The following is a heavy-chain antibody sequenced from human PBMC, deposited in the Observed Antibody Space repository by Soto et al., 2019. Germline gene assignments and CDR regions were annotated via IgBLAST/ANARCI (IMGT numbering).Heavy chain of an antibody. J-gene: IGHJ4*02. CDR1: GFTFSDHY. CDR2: ARNKDNRYII. CDR3: ARVSLVASIRNFDY. D-gene: IGHD6-19*01. V-gene: IGHV3-72*01. Sequence: EVQLVESGGALVQPGGSLRLSCAASGFTFSDHYMDWVRQAPGRGLEWVGRARNKDNRYIIEHAASVKGRFTISRDDSKYSLYLQMNNLKTEDMAVYYCARVSLVASIRNFDYWGKGTLVTFSS.